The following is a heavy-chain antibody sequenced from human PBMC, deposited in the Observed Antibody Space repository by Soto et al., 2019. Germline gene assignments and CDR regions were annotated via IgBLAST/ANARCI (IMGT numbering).Heavy chain of an antibody. D-gene: IGHD3-16*01. J-gene: IGHJ4*02. V-gene: IGHV4-34*02. Sequence: QVQVQQWGAGLLKPSETLSLSCSASGGSFNGFFWSWIRQPPGKGLEWIGEVNHSGTTKYSPALKSRVTMSADTSKNLFFLNLTSVTAADTAVYYCARMGPFLGQWGQGSLVTVSS. CDR1: GGSFNGFF. CDR2: VNHSGTT. CDR3: ARMGPFLGQ.